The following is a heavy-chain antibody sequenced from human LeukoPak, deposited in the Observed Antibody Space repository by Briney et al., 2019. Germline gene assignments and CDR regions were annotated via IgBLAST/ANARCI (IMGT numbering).Heavy chain of an antibody. J-gene: IGHJ3*02. CDR1: GGSISSGSYY. D-gene: IGHD1-20*01. CDR3: ARDITFDAFDI. Sequence: SETLSLTCTVPGGSISSGSYYWSWIRQPAGKGLEWIGRIYTSGSTNYNPSLKSRVTISVDTSKNQFSLKLSSVTAADTAVYYCARDITFDAFDIWGQGTMVTVSS. CDR2: IYTSGST. V-gene: IGHV4-61*02.